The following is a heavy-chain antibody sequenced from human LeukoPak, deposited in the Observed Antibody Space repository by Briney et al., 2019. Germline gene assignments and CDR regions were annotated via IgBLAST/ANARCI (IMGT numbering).Heavy chain of an antibody. CDR1: GYTFTGYY. CDR3: ARDFEDCSGGSCLYYFDY. V-gene: IGHV1-2*02. J-gene: IGHJ4*02. Sequence: ASVKVSCKASGYTFTGYYMHWVRQAPGQGLEWMGWINPNSGGTNYAQKFQGRVTMTRDTSISTAYMELSSLRSEDTAVYYCARDFEDCSGGSCLYYFDYWGQGTLVTVSS. CDR2: INPNSGGT. D-gene: IGHD2-15*01.